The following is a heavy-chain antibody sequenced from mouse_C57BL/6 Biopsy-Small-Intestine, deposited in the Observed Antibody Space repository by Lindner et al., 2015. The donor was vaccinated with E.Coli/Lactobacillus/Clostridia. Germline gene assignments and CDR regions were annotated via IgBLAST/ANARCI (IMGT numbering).Heavy chain of an antibody. J-gene: IGHJ1*01. Sequence: SVKVSCKASGGTFNNYAYNWVRQAPGQGLEWVGGVVPIFGAANYAQNFQGRVAITADESTRTAYLELSSLRSDDTAVYYCERDRGATNSESSVKYFEEWGQGTLVSVSS. CDR2: VVPIFGAA. CDR3: ERDRGATNSESSVKYFEE. CDR1: GGTFNNYA. D-gene: IGHD1-3*01. V-gene: IGHV1-69*02.